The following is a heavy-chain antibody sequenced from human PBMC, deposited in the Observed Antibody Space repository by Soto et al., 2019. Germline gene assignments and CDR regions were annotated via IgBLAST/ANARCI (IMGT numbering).Heavy chain of an antibody. V-gene: IGHV4-59*01. CDR2: IHHSGST. Sequence: QVQLQESGPGLVRPSETLSLTCTVSGASIRSYYWSWIRQPPGKGLEWIGFIHHSGSTNYNPSLKSRLTRSVDTAKNQFSLKLSSVTAADTAVYYCTRGDSSIWRPHFDYWGQGTLVTVSS. CDR1: GASIRSYY. CDR3: TRGDSSIWRPHFDY. J-gene: IGHJ4*02. D-gene: IGHD3-22*01.